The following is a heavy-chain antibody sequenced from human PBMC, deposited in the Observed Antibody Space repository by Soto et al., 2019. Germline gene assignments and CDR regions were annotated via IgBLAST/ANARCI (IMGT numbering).Heavy chain of an antibody. CDR3: TKGGGGYRNWFDP. V-gene: IGHV4-34*01. CDR1: GGSFSGYY. Sequence: SGTLSLTCAVYGGSFSGYYWSWIRQPPGKGLEWIGEINHSGSTNYNPSLKSRVTISVDTSKNQFSLKLSSVTAADTAVYYCTKGGGGYRNWFDPWGQGTQVTVSS. J-gene: IGHJ5*02. CDR2: INHSGST. D-gene: IGHD3-22*01.